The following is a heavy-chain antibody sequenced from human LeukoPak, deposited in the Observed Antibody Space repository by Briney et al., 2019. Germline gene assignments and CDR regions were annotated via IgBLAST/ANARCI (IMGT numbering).Heavy chain of an antibody. CDR3: ARGYDSSGYYYGAHFDY. Sequence: PGGSLRLSCAASGFTFSSYAMSWVRQAPGKGLEWVSAISGSGGSTYYADSMKGRFTISRDNAKNSLYLQMNSLRAEDTAVYYCARGYDSSGYYYGAHFDYWGQGTLVTVSS. CDR2: ISGSGGST. CDR1: GFTFSSYA. D-gene: IGHD3-22*01. V-gene: IGHV3-23*01. J-gene: IGHJ4*02.